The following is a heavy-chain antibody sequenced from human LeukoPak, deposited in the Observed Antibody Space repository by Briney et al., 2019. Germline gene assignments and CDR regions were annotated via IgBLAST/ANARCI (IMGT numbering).Heavy chain of an antibody. Sequence: HPGGSLRLSCAASGFTFSSYAMHWVRQAPGKGLEWVATISYDGSNNYYADSVKGRFTISRDNSKNTLYLQMNSLRAEGTAVYYCARGRNIVATSGYFDFWGQGTLVTVSS. CDR3: ARGRNIVATSGYFDF. J-gene: IGHJ4*02. V-gene: IGHV3-30-3*01. D-gene: IGHD5-12*01. CDR1: GFTFSSYA. CDR2: ISYDGSNN.